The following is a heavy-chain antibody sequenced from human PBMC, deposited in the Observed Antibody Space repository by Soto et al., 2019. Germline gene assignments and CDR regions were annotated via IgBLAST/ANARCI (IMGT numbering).Heavy chain of an antibody. Sequence: GASVKVSCKVSGYTLTELSMHWVRQAPGKGLEWMGGFDPEDGETIYAQKFQGRVTMTEDTSTDTAYMELSSLRSEDTAVYYCATVFPPTIFGVARAGYFDYWGQGTLVTVSS. CDR1: GYTLTELS. CDR3: ATVFPPTIFGVARAGYFDY. D-gene: IGHD3-3*01. J-gene: IGHJ4*02. CDR2: FDPEDGET. V-gene: IGHV1-24*01.